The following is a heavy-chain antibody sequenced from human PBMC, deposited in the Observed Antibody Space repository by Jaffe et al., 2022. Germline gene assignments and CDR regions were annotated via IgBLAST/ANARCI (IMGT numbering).Heavy chain of an antibody. Sequence: QVQLVESGGGVVQPGGSLRLSCAASGFTFSSYGMHWVRQAPGKGLEWVAFIRYDGSNKYYADSVKGRFTISRDNSKNTLYLQMNSLRAEDTAVYYCAKDRDSSSWYFDYWGQGTLVTVSS. CDR2: IRYDGSNK. CDR3: AKDRDSSSWYFDY. CDR1: GFTFSSYG. V-gene: IGHV3-30*02. J-gene: IGHJ4*02. D-gene: IGHD6-13*01.